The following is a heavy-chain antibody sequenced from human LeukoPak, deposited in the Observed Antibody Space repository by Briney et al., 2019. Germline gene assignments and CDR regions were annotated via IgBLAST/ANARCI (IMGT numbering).Heavy chain of an antibody. CDR2: ISGGPVST. Sequence: GGSLRLSCAAYGFSFSGFGMSWVRQAPGKGLEWVSGISGGPVSTSYADSVKGRFTISRDNSKNMLYMKMNSLRVEDTAVYYCARDKSGSGWMDVWGKGTTVTISS. CDR3: ARDKSGSGWMDV. D-gene: IGHD6-19*01. V-gene: IGHV3-23*01. CDR1: GFSFSGFG. J-gene: IGHJ6*04.